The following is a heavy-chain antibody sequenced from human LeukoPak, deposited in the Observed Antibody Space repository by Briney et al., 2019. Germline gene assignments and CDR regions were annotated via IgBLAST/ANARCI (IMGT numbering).Heavy chain of an antibody. D-gene: IGHD5-24*01. CDR3: ARDQSHGMATIDYYYYGMDV. J-gene: IGHJ6*02. V-gene: IGHV3-30-3*01. CDR2: ISHDGSNK. Sequence: PGRSLRLSCAASGFTFSSYAMHWVRQAPGKGLEWVAVISHDGSNKYYADSVKGRFTISRDNSKNTLYLQMNSLRAEDTAVYYCARDQSHGMATIDYYYYGMDVWGQGTTVTVSS. CDR1: GFTFSSYA.